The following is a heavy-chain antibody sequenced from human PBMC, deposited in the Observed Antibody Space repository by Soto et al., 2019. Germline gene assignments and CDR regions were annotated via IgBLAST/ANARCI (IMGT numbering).Heavy chain of an antibody. CDR1: GFTFSSYG. V-gene: IGHV3-30*18. D-gene: IGHD3-9*01. CDR2: ISYDGSNK. CDR3: AKGEMARAISDYFDY. J-gene: IGHJ4*02. Sequence: PGGSLRLSCAASGFTFSSYGMHWVRQAPGKGLEWVAVISYDGSNKYYADSVKGRFTISRDNSKNTLYLQMNSLRAEDTAVYYCAKGEMARAISDYFDYWGQGTLVTVSS.